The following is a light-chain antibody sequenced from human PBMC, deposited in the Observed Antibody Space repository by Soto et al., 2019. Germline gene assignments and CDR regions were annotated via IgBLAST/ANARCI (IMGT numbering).Light chain of an antibody. V-gene: IGLV1-40*01. J-gene: IGLJ1*01. Sequence: QSVLTQPPSVPGAPGQTVIISCTGSGSNIGAGYGVQWYQQLPGTAPRLLIYGSDDRPSGVPDRFSASVSGNSASLAITGLQTEDEAVYYCQSYDSNLSEVFGPGTKSPS. CDR3: QSYDSNLSEV. CDR2: GSD. CDR1: GSNIGAGYG.